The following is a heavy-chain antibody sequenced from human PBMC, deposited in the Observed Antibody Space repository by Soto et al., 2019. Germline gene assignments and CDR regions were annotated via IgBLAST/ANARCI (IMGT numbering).Heavy chain of an antibody. V-gene: IGHV3-48*01. CDR1: GFTFSSYS. J-gene: IGHJ4*02. D-gene: IGHD2-15*01. CDR3: AITLMCSSGNCSPN. CDR2: IHKNDGAV. Sequence: PGGSLRLSCAVSGFTFSSYSMNWVRQAPGKGLEWISYIHKNDGAVYYADSVKGRFTISRDDAKNSVYLQMNSLRAEDTAIYYCAITLMCSSGNCSPNWGQGTQVTVYS.